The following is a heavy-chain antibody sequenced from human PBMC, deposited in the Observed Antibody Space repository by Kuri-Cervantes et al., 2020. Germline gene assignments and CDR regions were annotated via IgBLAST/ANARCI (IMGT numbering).Heavy chain of an antibody. D-gene: IGHD4-17*01. V-gene: IGHV3-48*01. CDR2: ISTSSYTI. CDR1: GFTFSSYA. J-gene: IGHJ6*03. Sequence: GESLKISCAASGFTFSSYAMSWVRQAPGKGLEWVSYISTSSYTIYYADSVKGRFTISRDNAKNSLSLQMNSLRAEDTAVYYCAKHSGGRYGDYYHYMDVWGKGTTVTVSS. CDR3: AKHSGGRYGDYYHYMDV.